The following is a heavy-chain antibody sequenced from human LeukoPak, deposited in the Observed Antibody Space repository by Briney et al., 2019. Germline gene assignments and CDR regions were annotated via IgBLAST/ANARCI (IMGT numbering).Heavy chain of an antibody. D-gene: IGHD3-10*01. V-gene: IGHV4-39*01. Sequence: SETLSLTCTVSGGSISSSRSYYWGWIRQPPGKGLEWIGSTYYSGNTYYNPSLKSRVTMSVDTSKNQFSLKLSSVTAADTAVYYCARLEVLLWFGTIDYWGQGTLVTVSS. CDR2: TYYSGNT. CDR1: GGSISSSRSYY. CDR3: ARLEVLLWFGTIDY. J-gene: IGHJ4*02.